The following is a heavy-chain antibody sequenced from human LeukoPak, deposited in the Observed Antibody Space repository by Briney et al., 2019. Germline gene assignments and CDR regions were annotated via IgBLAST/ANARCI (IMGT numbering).Heavy chain of an antibody. J-gene: IGHJ4*02. Sequence: GGSLRLSCAASGFTFSSYSMNWVRQAPGKGLEWVSYISSSSSTIYYADSVKGRFTISRDNAKNSLYLQMNSLRAEDTAVYYCARDFDYWGQGTLVTVSS. CDR1: GFTFSSYS. CDR3: ARDFDY. CDR2: ISSSSSTI. V-gene: IGHV3-48*01.